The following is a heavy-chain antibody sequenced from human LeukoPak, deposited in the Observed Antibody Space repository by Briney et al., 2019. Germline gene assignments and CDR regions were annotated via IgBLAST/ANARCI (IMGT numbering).Heavy chain of an antibody. CDR1: GGSISSYY. CDR3: ALESPDSSVRVGY. V-gene: IGHV4-59*01. D-gene: IGHD3-22*01. J-gene: IGHJ4*02. CDR2: IYYSGST. Sequence: SETLSLTCTVSGGSISSYYWSWIRQPPGKGLEWIGYIYYSGSTNYNPSLKSRVTISVDTSKNQFSLKLSSVTAADTAVYYCALESPDSSVRVGYWGQGTLVTVSS.